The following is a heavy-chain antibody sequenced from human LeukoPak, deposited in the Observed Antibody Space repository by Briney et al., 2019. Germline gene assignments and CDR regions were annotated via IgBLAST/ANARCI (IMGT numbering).Heavy chain of an antibody. J-gene: IGHJ2*01. V-gene: IGHV3-23*01. CDR1: GFTFSSYA. CDR2: ISGSGGST. D-gene: IGHD3-3*01. CDR3: ARDKGTEGLLPRGDWYFDL. Sequence: GGSLRLSCAASGFTFSSYAMRWVRQAPGKGLEWVSGISGSGGSTYYAGSVKGRFTISRDNAKNSLFPQMNSLRAEDTAVYYCARDKGTEGLLPRGDWYFDLWGRGTLVTVSS.